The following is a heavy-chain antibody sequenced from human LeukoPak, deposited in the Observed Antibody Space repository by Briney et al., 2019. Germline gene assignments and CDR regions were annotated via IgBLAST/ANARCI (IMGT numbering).Heavy chain of an antibody. CDR3: ASQTLVTIFGVVTEYNWFDP. J-gene: IGHJ5*02. CDR2: IHISGST. D-gene: IGHD3-3*01. V-gene: IGHV4-61*02. Sequence: PSQTLSLACTVSGGSISSGDYRWSWIRQSAGKGLEWIGRIHISGSTDYNPSLKSRVTISVDTSKNQFSLNLASVTAADTAVCYCASQTLVTIFGVVTEYNWFDPWGQGTLVTVSS. CDR1: GGSISSGDYR.